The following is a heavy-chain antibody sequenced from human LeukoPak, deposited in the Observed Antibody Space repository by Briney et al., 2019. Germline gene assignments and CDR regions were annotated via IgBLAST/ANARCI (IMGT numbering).Heavy chain of an antibody. CDR3: ARGYHYDSSGYPTFDY. J-gene: IGHJ4*02. CDR1: GGSFSGYY. CDR2: INHSGST. Sequence: PSETLSLTCAVYGGSFSGYYWSWIRQPPGKGLEWIGEINHSGSTNYNPSLKSRVTISVDTSKNQFSLKLSSVTAADTAVYYCARGYHYDSSGYPTFDYWGQGTLVTVSS. V-gene: IGHV4-34*01. D-gene: IGHD3-22*01.